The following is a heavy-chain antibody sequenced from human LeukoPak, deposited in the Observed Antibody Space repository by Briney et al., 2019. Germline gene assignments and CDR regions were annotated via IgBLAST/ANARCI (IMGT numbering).Heavy chain of an antibody. CDR1: GFTFSSYA. J-gene: IGHJ5*02. V-gene: IGHV3-23*01. Sequence: PGGSLRLSCAASGFTFSSYAMSWVRQAPGKGLEWVSVISGSGGTTYYADSVKGRFTISRDNSKDTVYLQMDSLRAEDTAVYYCARSYTHYDFWSGYTYQNYFDPWGQGTLVTVSS. CDR3: ARSYTHYDFWSGYTYQNYFDP. CDR2: ISGSGGTT. D-gene: IGHD3-3*01.